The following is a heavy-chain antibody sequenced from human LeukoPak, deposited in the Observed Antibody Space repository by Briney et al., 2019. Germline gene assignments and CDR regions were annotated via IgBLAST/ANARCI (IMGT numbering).Heavy chain of an antibody. CDR2: ILGSGGGT. CDR1: GFTFSAYA. CDR3: AKALARVGATTCFDY. J-gene: IGHJ4*02. V-gene: IGHV3-23*01. D-gene: IGHD1-26*01. Sequence: GGSLRLSCAASGFTFSAYAMSWFRQAPGKGLQWVSSILGSGGGTYYADSVKGRFTISRDNSKNTLDLQMNSLGAEDTAVYYCAKALARVGATTCFDYWGQGTLVTVSS.